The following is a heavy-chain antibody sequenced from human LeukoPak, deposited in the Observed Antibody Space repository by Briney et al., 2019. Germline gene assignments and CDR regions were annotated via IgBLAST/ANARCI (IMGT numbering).Heavy chain of an antibody. CDR2: INSSSSYI. D-gene: IGHD3-10*01. J-gene: IGHJ4*02. Sequence: GGSLRLSCAASGFTFSSYSMNWVRQAPGKGLEWVSSINSSSSYIYYADSVKGRFTISRDNAKNSLYLQMNSLRAEDTAVYYCARDLGALNYYGSGMSYWGQGTLVTVSS. CDR3: ARDLGALNYYGSGMSY. CDR1: GFTFSSYS. V-gene: IGHV3-21*01.